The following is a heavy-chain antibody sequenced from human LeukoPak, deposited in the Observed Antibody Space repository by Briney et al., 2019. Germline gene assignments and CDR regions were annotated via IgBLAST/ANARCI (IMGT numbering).Heavy chain of an antibody. CDR2: ISSSGSTI. D-gene: IGHD1-20*01. Sequence: PGASLRLSCAASGFTFSNYAMSWVRQAPGKGLEWVSYISSSGSTIYYADSVKGRFTISRDNAKNSLYLQMNSLRAEDTAVYYCARYNWNYFDYWGQGTLVTVSS. CDR3: ARYNWNYFDY. V-gene: IGHV3-48*03. J-gene: IGHJ4*02. CDR1: GFTFSNYA.